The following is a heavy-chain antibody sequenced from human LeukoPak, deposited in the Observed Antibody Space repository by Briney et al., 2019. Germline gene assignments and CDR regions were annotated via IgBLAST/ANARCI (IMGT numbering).Heavy chain of an antibody. CDR3: AREELWFGELLYRNWYFDL. CDR1: GFTFSSYW. V-gene: IGHV3-7*01. Sequence: GGSLRLSCAASGFTFSSYWMSWVRQAPGKGLEWVANIKQDGSEKYYVDSVKGRFTISRDNAKNSLYLQMYSLRAEDTAVYYCAREELWFGELLYRNWYFDLWGRGTLVTVSS. D-gene: IGHD3-10*01. CDR2: IKQDGSEK. J-gene: IGHJ2*01.